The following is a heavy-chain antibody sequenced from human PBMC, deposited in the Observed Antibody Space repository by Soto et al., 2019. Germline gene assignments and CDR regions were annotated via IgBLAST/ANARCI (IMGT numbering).Heavy chain of an antibody. CDR2: IGWDGGST. J-gene: IGHJ4*02. CDR3: AKGYYYDSSGTEFVY. CDR1: GFSFDDYA. Sequence: EVHLVESGGVVVQPGGSLRLSCAASGFSFDDYAMHWVRQVAGKGLEWVSLIGWDGGSTFYADSVKGRFTISRDNSKNWLYLQMNSLRPEDTALYYCAKGYYYDSSGTEFVYWGQGTLVTVSS. D-gene: IGHD3-22*01. V-gene: IGHV3-43D*04.